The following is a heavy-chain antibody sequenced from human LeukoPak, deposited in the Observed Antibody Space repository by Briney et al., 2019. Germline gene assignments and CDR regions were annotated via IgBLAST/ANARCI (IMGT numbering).Heavy chain of an antibody. CDR1: GYTFTGYY. D-gene: IGHD4-17*01. CDR2: INPNSGGT. CDR3: ARALSLSRSTVTTSPGY. Sequence: VKVSCKASGYTFTGYYMHWVRQAPGQGLEWMGWINPNSGGTNYAQKFQGRVTMTRDTSISTAYMELSRLRSDDTAVYYCARALSLSRSTVTTSPGYWGQGTLVTVSS. V-gene: IGHV1-2*02. J-gene: IGHJ4*02.